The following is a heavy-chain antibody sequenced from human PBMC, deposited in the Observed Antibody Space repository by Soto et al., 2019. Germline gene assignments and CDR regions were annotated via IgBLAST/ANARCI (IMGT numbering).Heavy chain of an antibody. CDR2: IYYSGNT. CDR3: ARALMGATTIDY. J-gene: IGHJ4*02. Sequence: PSETLSLTCSVSGGSISSGYYYWSWIRQPPGKGLEWIGNIYYSGNTYYNPSLKSRLIISIDTSKNQFSLKLSSVTAADTAVYYGARALMGATTIDYWGQGTLVTVSS. CDR1: GGSISSGYYY. V-gene: IGHV4-30-4*01. D-gene: IGHD1-26*01.